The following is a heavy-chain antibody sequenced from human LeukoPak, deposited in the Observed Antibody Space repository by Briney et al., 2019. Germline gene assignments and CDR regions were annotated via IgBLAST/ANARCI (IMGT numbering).Heavy chain of an antibody. CDR2: INHSGST. D-gene: IGHD6-6*01. CDR3: ARGGGSRSSASDY. V-gene: IGHV4-34*01. CDR1: GGSFSGYY. J-gene: IGHJ4*02. Sequence: SETLSLTCAVYGGSFSGYYWSWIRQPPGKGLEWIGEINHSGSTNYNPSLKSRVTISVDTSKNQFSLKLSSVTAADTAVYYCARGGGSRSSASDYWGQGTRFTVSS.